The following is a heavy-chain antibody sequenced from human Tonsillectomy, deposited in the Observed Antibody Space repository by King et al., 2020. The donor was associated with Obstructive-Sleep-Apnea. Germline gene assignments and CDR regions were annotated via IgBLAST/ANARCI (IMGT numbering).Heavy chain of an antibody. D-gene: IGHD3-22*01. V-gene: IGHV3-13*01. CDR3: TRGHYFDSSVNSTTLFDY. J-gene: IGHJ4*02. CDR1: GFPFRPYD. CDR2: IGIGGDT. Sequence: EVQLVESGGGLVQPGGSLRLSCAASGFPFRPYDMHWVRQATGKGLEWVAGIGIGGDTYYSGSVKGRFTISRENAKNSLYLQMISLGAGDTAVYYCTRGHYFDSSVNSTTLFDYWGQGTLVTVSS.